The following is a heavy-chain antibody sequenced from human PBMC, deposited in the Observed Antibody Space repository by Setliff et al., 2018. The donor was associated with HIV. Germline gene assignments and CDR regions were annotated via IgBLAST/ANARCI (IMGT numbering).Heavy chain of an antibody. CDR2: MSGDGSRT. CDR3: VQGEEHGYTYEYSPPGRH. V-gene: IGHV3-74*01. D-gene: IGHD5-18*01. J-gene: IGHJ4*02. Sequence: LRLSCAASGFTFSSFWMHWVRQAPGKGLVWVSRMSGDGSRTYYADSVKGRFTLSRDNAKNTLYLRMNSLRAEDTAVYYCVQGEEHGYTYEYSPPGRHWGQGTPVTV. CDR1: GFTFSSFW.